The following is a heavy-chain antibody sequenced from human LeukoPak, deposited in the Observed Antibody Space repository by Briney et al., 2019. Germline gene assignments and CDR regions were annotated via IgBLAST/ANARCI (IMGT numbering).Heavy chain of an antibody. CDR1: GYTFTGYY. V-gene: IGHV1-2*02. CDR3: ARASDSSSWYGYYSDY. Sequence: GASVKVSCKASGYTFTGYYMHWVRQAPGQGLEWMGWLHPNSGGTNYAQKFQGRVTMTRDTSISTAYMELSRLRSDDTAVYYCARASDSSSWYGYYSDYWGQGTLVTVSS. J-gene: IGHJ4*02. CDR2: LHPNSGGT. D-gene: IGHD6-13*01.